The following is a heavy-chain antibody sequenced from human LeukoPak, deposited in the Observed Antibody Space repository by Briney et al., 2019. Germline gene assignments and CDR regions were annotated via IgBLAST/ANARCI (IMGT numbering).Heavy chain of an antibody. CDR2: MNPNSGNT. Sequence: ASVKVSCKASGYTFTSYDINWVRQATGQGLEWMGWMNPNSGNTGYAQKFQGRVTITADKSTSTAYMELSSLRSEDTGVYYCARAHGKNFDYWGQGTLVTVSS. CDR3: ARAHGKNFDY. J-gene: IGHJ4*02. CDR1: GYTFTSYD. V-gene: IGHV1-8*01.